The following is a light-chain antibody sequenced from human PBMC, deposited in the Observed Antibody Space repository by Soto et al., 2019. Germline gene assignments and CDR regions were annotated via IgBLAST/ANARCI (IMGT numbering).Light chain of an antibody. CDR2: EVT. V-gene: IGLV2-23*02. J-gene: IGLJ1*01. Sequence: QSALTQPASVSGSPGQSITISCTGTSSDVGRYDFVSWYQQHPGKAPKLMIYEVTKRPSGVSDRFSGSKSGNTASLTISGXXXXXEADYYCCSDVGGGVSVFGTGTKLTVL. CDR3: CSDVGGGVSV. CDR1: SSDVGRYDF.